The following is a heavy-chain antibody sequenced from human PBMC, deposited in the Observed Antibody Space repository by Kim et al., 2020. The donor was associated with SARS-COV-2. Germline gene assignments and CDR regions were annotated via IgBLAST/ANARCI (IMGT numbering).Heavy chain of an antibody. J-gene: IGHJ6*02. V-gene: IGHV3-9*01. CDR2: ISWNSGSI. CDR1: GFTFDDYA. CDR3: AKDILAAAGTALGV. Sequence: GGSLRLSCAASGFTFDDYAMHWVRQAPGKGLEWVSGISWNSGSIGYADSVKGRFTISRDNAKNSLYLQMNSLRAEDTALYYCAKDILAAAGTALGVWGQGTTVTVSS. D-gene: IGHD6-13*01.